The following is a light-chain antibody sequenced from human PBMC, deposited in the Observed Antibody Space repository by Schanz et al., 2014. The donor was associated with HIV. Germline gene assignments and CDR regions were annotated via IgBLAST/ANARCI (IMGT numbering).Light chain of an antibody. CDR2: VTH. CDR1: ASNIGHNY. V-gene: IGLV1-51*01. CDR3: QSYDSSLSGSV. J-gene: IGLJ2*01. Sequence: QSVLTQPPSVSAAPGQRVTISCSGSASNIGHNYVSWFQQFPGTTPKLLIYVTHQRPSEIPDRFSGSKTGTSATLAITGLQAEDEADYYCQSYDSSLSGSVFGGGTKLTVL.